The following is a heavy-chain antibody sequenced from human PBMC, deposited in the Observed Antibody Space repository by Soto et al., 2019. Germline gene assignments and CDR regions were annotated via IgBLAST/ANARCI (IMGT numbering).Heavy chain of an antibody. J-gene: IGHJ6*03. CDR3: ATIPLPGIAAAGTGYYYYMDV. D-gene: IGHD6-13*01. CDR2: ISSSGSTI. CDR1: VFTFSDDY. V-gene: IGHV3-11*01. Sequence: GGSMRISFSASVFTFSDDYMSWIRKATGKGLEWVSYISSSGSTIYYADSVKGRFTISRDNAKNSLYLQMNSLRAEDTAVYYCATIPLPGIAAAGTGYYYYMDVWGKGTTVTVSS.